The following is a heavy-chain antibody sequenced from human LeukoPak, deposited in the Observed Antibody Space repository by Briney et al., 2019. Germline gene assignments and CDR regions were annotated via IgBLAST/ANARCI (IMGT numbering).Heavy chain of an antibody. D-gene: IGHD6-13*01. CDR2: ISGSGDST. J-gene: IGHJ4*02. Sequence: GGSLRLSCAASGFTFSSYAMSWVRQAPGKELEWVSAISGSGDSTYYGDSVKGRFTISRDNSKNTLYLQMNSLRAEDTAVYYCAKTRPLDSSSWSHGDYWGQGTLVTVSS. V-gene: IGHV3-23*01. CDR3: AKTRPLDSSSWSHGDY. CDR1: GFTFSSYA.